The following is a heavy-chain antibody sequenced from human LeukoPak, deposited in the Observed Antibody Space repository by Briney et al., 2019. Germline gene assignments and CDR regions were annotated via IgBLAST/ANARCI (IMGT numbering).Heavy chain of an antibody. Sequence: GGSLRLSCAASGSTFRSYGMSWVRQAPGKGLEWVSAISGSGVYTSYADSVKGRFTISRDNSKNTLYLQMSSLRAEDTAVYYCAKSLADTTPRVFDHWGQGTLVTVSS. CDR1: GSTFRSYG. CDR3: AKSLADTTPRVFDH. J-gene: IGHJ4*02. V-gene: IGHV3-23*01. CDR2: ISGSGVYT. D-gene: IGHD2-15*01.